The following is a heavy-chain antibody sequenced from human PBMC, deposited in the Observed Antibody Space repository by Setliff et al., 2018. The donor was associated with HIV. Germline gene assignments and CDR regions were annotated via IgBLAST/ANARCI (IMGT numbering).Heavy chain of an antibody. CDR1: GYSFPNYA. Sequence: ASVKVSCKASGYSFPNYAIHWVRLAPGQRLEWMGWIKPASGDTQYSQKFQGRVTSTRDTSSSKVYMEVSRLKSEDTAVYFCGRNGCSGDSYFCDIDSWGQGTLVTVSS. D-gene: IGHD2-21*02. V-gene: IGHV1-3*01. CDR3: GRNGCSGDSYFCDIDS. J-gene: IGHJ4*02. CDR2: IKPASGDT.